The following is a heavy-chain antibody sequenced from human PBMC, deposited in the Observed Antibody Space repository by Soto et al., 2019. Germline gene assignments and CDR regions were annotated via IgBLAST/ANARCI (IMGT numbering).Heavy chain of an antibody. J-gene: IGHJ3*02. CDR2: IIPIFGTA. CDR3: ATRIGYCSSTSCYESWDAFDI. CDR1: GGTFSSYA. D-gene: IGHD2-2*01. Sequence: SVKVSCKASGGTFSSYAISWVRQAPGQGLEWMGGIIPIFGTANYAQKFQGKVTITADKSTSTAYMELSSLRSEDTAVYYCATRIGYCSSTSCYESWDAFDIWGQGTMVTVS. V-gene: IGHV1-69*06.